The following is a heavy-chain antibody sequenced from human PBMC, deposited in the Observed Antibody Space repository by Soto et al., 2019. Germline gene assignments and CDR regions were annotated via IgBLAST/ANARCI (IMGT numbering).Heavy chain of an antibody. CDR3: ARDLGDILTGYFWFDP. V-gene: IGHV4-59*01. J-gene: IGHJ5*02. CDR1: GGSISSYY. D-gene: IGHD3-9*01. Sequence: SETLSLTCTVSGGSISSYYWSWIRQPPGKGLEWIGYIYYSGSTNYNPSLKSRVTISVDTSKNQFSLKLSSVTAADTAVYYCARDLGDILTGYFWFDPWGQGTLVTVSS. CDR2: IYYSGST.